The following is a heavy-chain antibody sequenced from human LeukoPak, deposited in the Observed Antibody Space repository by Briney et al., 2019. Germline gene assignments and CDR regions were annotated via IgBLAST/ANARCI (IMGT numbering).Heavy chain of an antibody. J-gene: IGHJ3*02. CDR1: GYSTSSGYY. CDR3: ARPQGATAMVAFDI. D-gene: IGHD2-2*01. Sequence: PSETLSLTCAVSGYSTSSGYYGGWIRHPPGKGRGGIMSIYHRGRTFYTPSLKSRVTISADTSKNQFSLTLSSVTAADTAVYYCARPQGATAMVAFDIWGQGTMVTVSS. V-gene: IGHV4-38-2*01. CDR2: IYHRGRT.